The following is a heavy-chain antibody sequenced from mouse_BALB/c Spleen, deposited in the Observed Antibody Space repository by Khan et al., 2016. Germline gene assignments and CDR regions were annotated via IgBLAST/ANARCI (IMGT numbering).Heavy chain of an antibody. D-gene: IGHD1-1*01. J-gene: IGHJ2*01. V-gene: IGHV1-87*01. CDR1: GYTFTSYW. Sequence: QVQLKESGAELARPGASVKLSCKASGYTFTSYWMQWVKQRPGQGLEWIGAIYPGDGDTRYTQKFKGKATLTADKSSSTAYMQLSSLASEDSAVYYCASYYGSSYDYFGYWGQGTTLTVSS. CDR2: IYPGDGDT. CDR3: ASYYGSSYDYFGY.